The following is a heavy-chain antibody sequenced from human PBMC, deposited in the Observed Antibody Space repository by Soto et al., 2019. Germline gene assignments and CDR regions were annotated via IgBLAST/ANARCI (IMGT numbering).Heavy chain of an antibody. CDR3: ARLMGYCSSTSCYYPYYY. V-gene: IGHV5-51*01. D-gene: IGHD2-2*01. CDR1: GYSFTSYW. CDR2: IYPGDSDT. Sequence: GESLKISCKGSGYSFTSYWIGWVRQMPGKGLEWMGIIYPGDSDTRYSPSFQGQVTISADKSISTAYLQWSSLKASDTAMYYCARLMGYCSSTSCYYPYYYWGQGTLVTVS. J-gene: IGHJ4*02.